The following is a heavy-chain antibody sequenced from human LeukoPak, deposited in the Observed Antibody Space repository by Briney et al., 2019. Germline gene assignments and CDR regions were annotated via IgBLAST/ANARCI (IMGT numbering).Heavy chain of an antibody. D-gene: IGHD3-9*01. CDR3: ARESYSYEILTGYQRATWFDP. CDR1: GGSFSGYY. J-gene: IGHJ5*02. CDR2: INHSGST. V-gene: IGHV4-34*01. Sequence: PSETLSLTCAVYGGSFSGYYWSWIRQPPGKGLEWIGEINHSGSTNYNPSLKSRVTMSVDTSKNQFSLRLSSVTAADTAIYYCARESYSYEILTGYQRATWFDPWGQGTLVTVSS.